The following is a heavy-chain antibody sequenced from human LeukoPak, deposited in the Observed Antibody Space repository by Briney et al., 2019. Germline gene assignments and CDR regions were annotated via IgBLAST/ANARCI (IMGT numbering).Heavy chain of an antibody. CDR1: GGSISSYY. J-gene: IGHJ6*02. CDR2: ISYGGST. D-gene: IGHD3-10*01. V-gene: IGHV4-59*01. CDR3: ARDRCDYGSGSYYCGENGMDV. Sequence: SETLSLTCTVSGGSISSYYWTWIRQPPGRGLEWVGYISYGGSTNYNPSLKSRVTISVDTSTNQFSLKLSSVTAADTAVYYCARDRCDYGSGSYYCGENGMDVWGQGTTVTVSS.